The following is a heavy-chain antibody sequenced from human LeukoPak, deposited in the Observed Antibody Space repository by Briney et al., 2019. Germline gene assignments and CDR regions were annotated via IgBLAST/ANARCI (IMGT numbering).Heavy chain of an antibody. CDR2: INHSGST. Sequence: SETLSLTCAVYGGSFSGYYWSWIRQPPGKGLEWIGEINHSGSTNYNPSLKSRVTISVDTSKNQFSLKLSSVTAADTAVYYCARGSQRGYYDSSGYYDDYWGQGTLVTVSS. V-gene: IGHV4-34*01. D-gene: IGHD3-22*01. CDR3: ARGSQRGYYDSSGYYDDY. CDR1: GGSFSGYY. J-gene: IGHJ4*02.